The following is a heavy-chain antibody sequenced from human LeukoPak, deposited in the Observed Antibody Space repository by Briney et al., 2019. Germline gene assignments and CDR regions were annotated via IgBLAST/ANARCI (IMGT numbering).Heavy chain of an antibody. V-gene: IGHV4-30-2*01. D-gene: IGHD2-2*01. Sequence: SETLSLTCTVSGGSISSGGYYWSWIRQPPGKGLEWIGYIYHSGSTYYNPSLKSRVTISVDRSKNQFSLKLSSVTAADTAVYYCALLPWKIVVVPAAMTGTYYYYGMDVWGQGTTVTVSS. J-gene: IGHJ6*02. CDR1: GGSISSGGYY. CDR3: ALLPWKIVVVPAAMTGTYYYYGMDV. CDR2: IYHSGST.